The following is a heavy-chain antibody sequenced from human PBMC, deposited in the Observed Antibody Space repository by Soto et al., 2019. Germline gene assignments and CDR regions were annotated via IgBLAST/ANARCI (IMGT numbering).Heavy chain of an antibody. CDR3: AKDFLTIVTTAYDYGMDA. D-gene: IGHD4-4*01. J-gene: IGHJ6*02. Sequence: GGSLRLSCTGSGFPFDDFAINWVRQAPGKGLEWVAVISYDGSNKYYADSVKGRFTISRDNSKNTLYLEMNSLRAEDTALYYCAKDFLTIVTTAYDYGMDAWGQGTTVTVSS. CDR1: GFPFDDFA. CDR2: ISYDGSNK. V-gene: IGHV3-30*04.